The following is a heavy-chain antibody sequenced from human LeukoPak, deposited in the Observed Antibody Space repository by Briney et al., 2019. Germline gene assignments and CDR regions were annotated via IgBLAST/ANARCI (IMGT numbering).Heavy chain of an antibody. J-gene: IGHJ6*03. CDR3: ARGGVALRGPYYNSYMDD. CDR1: GYTFTSYG. CDR2: ISAYNGNT. Sequence: ASVKVSCNASGYTFTSYGISWVRQAPGQGLERMGLISAYNGNTNYVQELQGRVTMTTDTSTSTAYMELRSLRSDDTAVYSCARGGVALRGPYYNSYMDDWGQGTTVTVSS. V-gene: IGHV1-18*01. D-gene: IGHD4-17*01.